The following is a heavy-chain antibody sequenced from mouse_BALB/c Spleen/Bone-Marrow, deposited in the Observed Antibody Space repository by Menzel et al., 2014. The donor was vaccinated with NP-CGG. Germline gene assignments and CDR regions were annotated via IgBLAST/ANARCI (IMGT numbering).Heavy chain of an antibody. Sequence: EVKLMESGGGLVQPGGSLKLSCAASGFDFSRYWMSWVRQAPGKGLEWIGEINPDCSTINYTPSLKDKFIISRDNAKNTLYLQMSKVRSEDTALYYCASYDGYYYWYFDVWGAGTTVTVSS. J-gene: IGHJ1*01. CDR3: ASYDGYYYWYFDV. CDR1: GFDFSRYW. D-gene: IGHD2-3*01. CDR2: INPDCSTI. V-gene: IGHV4-1*02.